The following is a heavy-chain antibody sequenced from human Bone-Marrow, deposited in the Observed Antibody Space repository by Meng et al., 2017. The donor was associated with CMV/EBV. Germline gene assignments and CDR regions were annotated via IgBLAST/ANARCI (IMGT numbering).Heavy chain of an antibody. CDR1: GFTFSSYA. V-gene: IGHV3-30*04. J-gene: IGHJ3*02. CDR2: ISYGGSNK. Sequence: GESLKISCAASGFTFSSYAMHWVRQAPGKGLEWVAVISYGGSNKYYADSVKGRFTISRDNSKNTLYPQMNSLRAEDTAVYYCARGGSGYYGDDAFDIWGQGTMVTVSS. CDR3: ARGGSGYYGDDAFDI. D-gene: IGHD3-22*01.